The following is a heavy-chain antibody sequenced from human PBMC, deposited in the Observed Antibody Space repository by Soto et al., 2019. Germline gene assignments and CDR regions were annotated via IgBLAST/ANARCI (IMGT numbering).Heavy chain of an antibody. CDR1: GFTFSSYS. CDR2: ISSSSSTI. V-gene: IGHV3-48*02. Sequence: GSLRLSCAASGFTFSSYSMNWVRQAPGKGLEWVSYISSSSSTIYYADSVKGRFTISRDNAKNSLYLQMNSLRDEDTAVYYCARGPRGIVVVPAAYGMDVWGQGTTVTVSS. D-gene: IGHD2-2*01. J-gene: IGHJ6*02. CDR3: ARGPRGIVVVPAAYGMDV.